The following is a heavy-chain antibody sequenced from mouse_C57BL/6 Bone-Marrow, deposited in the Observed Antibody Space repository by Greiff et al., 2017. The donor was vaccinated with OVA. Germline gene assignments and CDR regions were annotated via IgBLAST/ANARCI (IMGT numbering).Heavy chain of an antibody. CDR2: IDPSDSET. J-gene: IGHJ3*01. CDR3: ARWDGYLSWFAY. CDR1: GYTFTSYW. V-gene: IGHV1-52*01. Sequence: QVQLQQPGAELVRPGSSVKLSCKASGYTFTSYWMHWVKQRPIQGLEWIGNIDPSDSETHSNQKFKDKATLTVDKSSSTAYMQISSLTSEDSAVYYCARWDGYLSWFAYWGQGTLVTVSA. D-gene: IGHD2-3*01.